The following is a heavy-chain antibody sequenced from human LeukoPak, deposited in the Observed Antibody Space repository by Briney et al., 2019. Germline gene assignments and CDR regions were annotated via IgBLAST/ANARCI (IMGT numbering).Heavy chain of an antibody. V-gene: IGHV1-24*01. Sequence: ASVKVSCKVSGYTLTELFMHWVRQAPGKGLEWMGGFDPEDGETIYAQKFQGRVTMTEDTSADTAYMELSSLRSEDTAVYYCATSAFGVAYTRDRLYYYYYMDVWGKGTTVTVSS. CDR1: GYTLTELF. CDR3: ATSAFGVAYTRDRLYYYYYMDV. CDR2: FDPEDGET. J-gene: IGHJ6*03. D-gene: IGHD3-3*01.